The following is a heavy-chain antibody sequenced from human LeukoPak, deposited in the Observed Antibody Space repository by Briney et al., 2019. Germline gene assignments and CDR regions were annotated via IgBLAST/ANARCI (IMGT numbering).Heavy chain of an antibody. D-gene: IGHD3-9*01. CDR3: ARDQPPRRYFDWLPSYYFDY. V-gene: IGHV5-51*01. J-gene: IGHJ4*02. Sequence: GESLKISCKGSGYSFTSYWIGWVRQMPGKGLEWMGIIYPGDSDTRYSPSFQGQVTISADKSISTAYLQWSSLKASDTAMYYCARDQPPRRYFDWLPSYYFDYWGQGTLVTVSS. CDR2: IYPGDSDT. CDR1: GYSFTSYW.